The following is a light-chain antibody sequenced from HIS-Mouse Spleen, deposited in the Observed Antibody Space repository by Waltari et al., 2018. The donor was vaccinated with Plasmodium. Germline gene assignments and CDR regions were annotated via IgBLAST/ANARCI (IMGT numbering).Light chain of an antibody. Sequence: SYELTQPPSVSVSPGQTARITCSGDALPKQYAYWYQQKPGQAPVLGIEKGSERPSGIPERFSGSSSGTTVPLTISGVQAEGDADYYCQSADSSGTPNWVFGGGTKLTVL. CDR2: KGS. V-gene: IGLV3-25*03. CDR1: ALPKQY. CDR3: QSADSSGTPNWV. J-gene: IGLJ3*02.